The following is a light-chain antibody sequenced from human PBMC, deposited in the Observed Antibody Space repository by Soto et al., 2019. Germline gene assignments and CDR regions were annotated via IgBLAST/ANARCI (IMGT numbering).Light chain of an antibody. Sequence: EIVMTQAPDPMSLSPGERATLSCTASQTVSSNYLAWYQQKPGQAPRFLIYGASSRATGIPDRFSGSGSGTDFTLTISRLEPEDFAVYYCQQDGSSPRTFGQGTKVDIK. CDR1: QTVSSNY. V-gene: IGKV3-20*01. J-gene: IGKJ1*01. CDR2: GAS. CDR3: QQDGSSPRT.